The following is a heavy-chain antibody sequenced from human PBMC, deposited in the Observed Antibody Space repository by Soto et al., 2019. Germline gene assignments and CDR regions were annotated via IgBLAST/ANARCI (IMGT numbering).Heavy chain of an antibody. J-gene: IGHJ4*02. CDR3: ARRTLRYFDWLLEAYFDY. Sequence: SETLSLTCAVYGGSFSGYYWSWIHQPPGKGLEWIGEINHSGSTNYNPSLKSRVTISVDTSKNQFSLKLSSVTAADTAVYYCARRTLRYFDWLLEAYFDYWGQGTLVTVSS. CDR1: GGSFSGYY. CDR2: INHSGST. V-gene: IGHV4-34*01. D-gene: IGHD3-9*01.